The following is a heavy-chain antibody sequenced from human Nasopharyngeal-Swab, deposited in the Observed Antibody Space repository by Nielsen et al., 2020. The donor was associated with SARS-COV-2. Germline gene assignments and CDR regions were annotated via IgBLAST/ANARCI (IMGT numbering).Heavy chain of an antibody. J-gene: IGHJ4*02. CDR1: GFNFSNYG. V-gene: IGHV3-30*18. CDR2: IAYDGSNR. CDR3: AKDYSGWYLDYFFDY. Sequence: GGSLRLSCAASGFNFSNYGIHWVRQAPGKGLEWVSVIAYDGSNRYYADSVKGRFTISRDNSKNTVCLQMDSLRIEDTATYFCAKDYSGWYLDYFFDYWGQGTLVSVSS. D-gene: IGHD6-19*01.